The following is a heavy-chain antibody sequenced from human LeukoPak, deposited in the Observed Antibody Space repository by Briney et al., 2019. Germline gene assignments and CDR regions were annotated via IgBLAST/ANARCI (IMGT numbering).Heavy chain of an antibody. J-gene: IGHJ3*02. CDR2: IYYSGST. Sequence: SETLSLTCTVSGGSISSYYWSWIRQPPGKGLEWIGYIYYSGSTNYNPSLKSRVTISVDTSKNQFSLKLSSVTAADTAVYYCARGYYGSGSALAFDIWGQGTVVTVSS. CDR1: GGSISSYY. D-gene: IGHD3-10*01. CDR3: ARGYYGSGSALAFDI. V-gene: IGHV4-59*01.